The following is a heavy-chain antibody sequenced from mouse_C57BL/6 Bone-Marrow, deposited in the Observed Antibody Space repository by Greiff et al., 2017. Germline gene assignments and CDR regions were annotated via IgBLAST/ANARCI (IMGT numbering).Heavy chain of an antibody. CDR2: IHPNSGST. CDR3: ARRDYCGSTYWYFDV. Sequence: QVQLQQPGAELVKPGASVKLSCKASGYTFTSYWMHWVKQRPGQGLEWIGRIHPNSGSTNYNEKFKSKATLTVDKSSSTAYMHLSSLTSEDSAVYYCARRDYCGSTYWYFDVCGTGTTVTVSS. V-gene: IGHV1-64*01. D-gene: IGHD1-1*01. CDR1: GYTFTSYW. J-gene: IGHJ1*03.